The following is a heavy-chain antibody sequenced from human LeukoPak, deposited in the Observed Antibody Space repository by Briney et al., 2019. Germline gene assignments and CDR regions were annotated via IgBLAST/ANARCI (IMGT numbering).Heavy chain of an antibody. CDR2: IYTSGST. J-gene: IGHJ4*02. V-gene: IGHV4-61*09. CDR1: SGSISTGSYY. D-gene: IGHD3-22*01. CDR3: ARVTHYYDSSGYYWRPYYFDY. Sequence: PSETLSLTCTVSSGSISTGSYYWSWIWQPAGKGLEWIGHIYTSGSTNYNSYLKSRVTISVDTSKNQFSLKLSSVTAADTAVYYCARVTHYYDSSGYYWRPYYFDYWGQGTLVTVSS.